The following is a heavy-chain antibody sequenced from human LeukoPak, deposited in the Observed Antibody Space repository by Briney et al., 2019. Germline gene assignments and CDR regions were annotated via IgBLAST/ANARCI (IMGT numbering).Heavy chain of an antibody. D-gene: IGHD3-10*02. V-gene: IGHV3-30*02. CDR1: GFTFSSYG. CDR3: AELGITMIGGV. CDR2: IQFDGSNE. J-gene: IGHJ6*04. Sequence: GGSLRLSCAASGFTFSSYGMHWVRQAPGKGLEWVAYIQFDGSNEQYADSVKGRFTISRDNAKSSLYLQMNSLRAEDTAVYYCAELGITMIGGVWGKGTTVTISS.